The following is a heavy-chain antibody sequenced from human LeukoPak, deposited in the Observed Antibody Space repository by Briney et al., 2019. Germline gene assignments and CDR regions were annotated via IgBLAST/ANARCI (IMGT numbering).Heavy chain of an antibody. J-gene: IGHJ4*02. CDR3: ARRIVVGGDKYFDS. Sequence: GGSLRLSCAASGFTFRSDWMSWVRQAPGKGLEWVATIKYDGSEKYYVDSVKDRFAISRDNSKNSLYLQMNNLRAEDTALYHCARRIVVGGDKYFDSWGQGTLVTVSS. CDR2: IKYDGSEK. D-gene: IGHD2-21*01. V-gene: IGHV3-7*05. CDR1: GFTFRSDW.